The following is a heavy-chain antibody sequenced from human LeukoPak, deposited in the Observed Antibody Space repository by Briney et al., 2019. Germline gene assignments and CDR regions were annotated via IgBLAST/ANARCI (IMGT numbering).Heavy chain of an antibody. D-gene: IGHD3-9*01. CDR1: GFTFSSYG. V-gene: IGHV3-30*18. J-gene: IGHJ5*02. CDR2: ISYDGSNK. Sequence: SGGSLRLSCAASGFTFSSYGMHWVRQAPGKGLEWVAVISYDGSNKYYADSVKGRFTISRDNSKNTLYLQMNSLRAEDTALYYCAKLPTGYPNWFDPWGQGTLVTVSS. CDR3: AKLPTGYPNWFDP.